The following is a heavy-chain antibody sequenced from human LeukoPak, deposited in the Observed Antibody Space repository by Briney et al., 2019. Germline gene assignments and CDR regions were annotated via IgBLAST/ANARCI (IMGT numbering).Heavy chain of an antibody. CDR1: GFTFSSYA. V-gene: IGHV3-30*02. Sequence: GRSLRLSCAASGFTFSSYAMHWVRQAPGKGLEWVAFIRYDGSNKYYADSVKGRFTISRDNSKNTLYLQMNSLRAEDTAVYYCAKGLTVAGRYFDYWGQGTLVTVSS. CDR3: AKGLTVAGRYFDY. D-gene: IGHD6-19*01. J-gene: IGHJ4*02. CDR2: IRYDGSNK.